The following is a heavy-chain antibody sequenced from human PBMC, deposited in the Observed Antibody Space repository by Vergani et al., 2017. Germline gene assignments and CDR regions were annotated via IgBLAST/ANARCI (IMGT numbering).Heavy chain of an antibody. J-gene: IGHJ3*02. Sequence: QVQLQESGPGLVKPSQTLSLTCTVSGGSISSGSYYWSWIRQPAGKGLEWIGRIYTSGSTNYNPSLKSRVTISVDTSKNQFSLKLSSVTAADTAVYYCAREDYYDSSVGIDAFDIWGQGTMVTVSS. V-gene: IGHV4-61*02. CDR3: AREDYYDSSVGIDAFDI. CDR2: IYTSGST. CDR1: GGSISSGSYY. D-gene: IGHD3-22*01.